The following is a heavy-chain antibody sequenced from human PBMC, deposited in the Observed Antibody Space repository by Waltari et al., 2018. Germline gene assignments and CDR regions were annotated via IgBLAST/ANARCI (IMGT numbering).Heavy chain of an antibody. CDR1: GFTFGTYG. Sequence: QVRLEESGGGVVQPGGSLRLSCAASGFTFGTYGMHWVRQIPGKGMEWLAVIWYDGSQQYYRDSVKGRFIISRDNSKNNLYLQMNSLGVEDTGVYFCARTDPGMDVWGQGTTVSVSS. CDR2: IWYDGSQQ. J-gene: IGHJ6*02. CDR3: ARTDPGMDV. V-gene: IGHV3-33*08.